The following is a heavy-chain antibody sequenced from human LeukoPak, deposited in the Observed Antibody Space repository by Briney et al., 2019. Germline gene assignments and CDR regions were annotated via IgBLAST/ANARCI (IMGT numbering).Heavy chain of an antibody. CDR3: ARVSGKRFFSTRSFDY. J-gene: IGHJ4*02. V-gene: IGHV1-46*01. CDR2: INPSGGST. Sequence: ASVRVSCKASGYTFTSYYMHWVRQAPGQGLEWMGIINPSGGSTSYAQKFRGRVTMTRDTSTSTVYMELSSLRSEDTAVYYCARVSGKRFFSTRSFDYWGQGTLVTVSS. CDR1: GYTFTSYY. D-gene: IGHD3-3*01.